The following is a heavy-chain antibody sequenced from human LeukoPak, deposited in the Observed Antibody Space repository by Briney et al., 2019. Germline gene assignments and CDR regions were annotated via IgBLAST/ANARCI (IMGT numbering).Heavy chain of an antibody. D-gene: IGHD6-6*01. CDR1: GYTVSNNY. CDR2: IYSGGST. Sequence: GGSLRLSCAASGYTVSNNYMSWVRQAPGKGLEWVSVIYSGGSTYYADSVKGRFTISRDTSKNTLSLQMNSLRAEDTAVYYCASLSLGHYWGQGTLVTVSS. CDR3: ASLSLGHY. V-gene: IGHV3-53*01. J-gene: IGHJ4*02.